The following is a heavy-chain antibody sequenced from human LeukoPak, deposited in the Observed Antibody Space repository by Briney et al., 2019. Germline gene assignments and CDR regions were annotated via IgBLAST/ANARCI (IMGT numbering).Heavy chain of an antibody. J-gene: IGHJ6*03. CDR2: IYYSGST. V-gene: IGHV4-61*01. D-gene: IGHD5-24*01. CDR1: GYSISSGYY. CDR3: ASCRDGYYYYYMDV. Sequence: SETLSLTCTVSGYSISSGYYWGWIRQPPGKGLEWIGYIYYSGSTNYNPSLKNRVTISVDTSKNQFSLKLSSLTAADTAVYYCASCRDGYYYYYMDVWGKGTTVTVSS.